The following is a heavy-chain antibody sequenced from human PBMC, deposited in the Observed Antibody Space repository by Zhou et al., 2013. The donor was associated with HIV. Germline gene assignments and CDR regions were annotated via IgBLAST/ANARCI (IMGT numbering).Heavy chain of an antibody. CDR2: INPRSGSE. Sequence: QDHLVQSGAELKTPGASVRVSCKASGYTFTNNYVHWVRQAPGQGLEWMGIINPRSGSETYAENFQGRVTLTRDTSTSTLYLEIYSLKSEDTAIYYCARGGRGTLNYWYFDLWGRGTLVTVSS. D-gene: IGHD3-10*01. CDR1: GYTFTNNY. V-gene: IGHV1-46*01. CDR3: ARGGRGTLNYWYFDL. J-gene: IGHJ2*01.